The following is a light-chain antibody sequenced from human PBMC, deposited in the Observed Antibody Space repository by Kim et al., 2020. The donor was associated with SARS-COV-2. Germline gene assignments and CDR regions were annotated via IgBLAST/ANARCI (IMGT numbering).Light chain of an antibody. CDR2: GAS. J-gene: IGKJ1*01. CDR3: QQYHNWPPT. CDR1: QVISTN. Sequence: EIVVTQSPVTLSVSPGERATLSCRASQVISTNLAWYQQKPGQAPRLLISGASTRATGIPARFSGGGSGTEFTLTISSLQSEDLALYYCQQYHNWPPTFGQGTKVDIK. V-gene: IGKV3D-15*01.